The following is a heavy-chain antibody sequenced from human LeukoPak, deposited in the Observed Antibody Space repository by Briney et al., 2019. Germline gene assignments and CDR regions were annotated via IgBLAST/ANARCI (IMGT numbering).Heavy chain of an antibody. V-gene: IGHV3-30*18. D-gene: IGHD3-9*01. CDR2: ISYDGSNK. J-gene: IGHJ4*02. CDR3: AKDLGVRYFDWLIPGSDY. Sequence: GGSLRLSCAASGFTFSSYGMHWVRQAPGKGLEWVAVISYDGSNKYYADSVKGRFTISRDNSKNTLYLQMNSLRAEDTDVYYCAKDLGVRYFDWLIPGSDYWGQGTLVTVSS. CDR1: GFTFSSYG.